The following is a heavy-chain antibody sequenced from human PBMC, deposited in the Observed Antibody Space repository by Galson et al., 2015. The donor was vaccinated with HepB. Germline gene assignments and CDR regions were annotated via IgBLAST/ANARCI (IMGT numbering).Heavy chain of an antibody. D-gene: IGHD3-3*01. CDR3: AKDQETIFGVVRESSGPLVY. CDR1: GFTFSSYA. V-gene: IGHV3-23*01. CDR2: ISGSGGST. J-gene: IGHJ4*02. Sequence: SLRLSCAASGFTFSSYAMSWVRQAPGKGLEWVSAISGSGGSTYYADSVKGRFTISRDNSKNTLYLQMNSLRAEDTAVYYCAKDQETIFGVVRESSGPLVYWGQGTLVTVSS.